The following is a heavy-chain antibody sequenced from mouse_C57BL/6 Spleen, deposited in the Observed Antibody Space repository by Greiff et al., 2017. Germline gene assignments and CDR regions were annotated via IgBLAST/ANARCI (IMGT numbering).Heavy chain of an antibody. Sequence: EVHLVESGPGLVKPSQSLSLTCSVTGYSITSGYYWNWIRQFPGNKLEWMGYISYDGSNNYNPSLKNRISITRDTSKNQFFLKLNSVTTEDTATYYCARAPVVADYWGQGATLTVSS. D-gene: IGHD1-1*01. CDR3: ARAPVVADY. V-gene: IGHV3-6*01. CDR1: GYSITSGYY. CDR2: ISYDGSN. J-gene: IGHJ2*01.